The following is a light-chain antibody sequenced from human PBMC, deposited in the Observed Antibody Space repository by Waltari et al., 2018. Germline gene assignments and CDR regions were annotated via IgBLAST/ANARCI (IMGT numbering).Light chain of an antibody. CDR1: QSLLHSNGYKY. CDR3: MQSTHWPPVT. Sequence: DIVMTQSPLSLPVTPGEPASISCRSSQSLLHSNGYKYLDWYLQKPGQSPQLLIYLGSGRASGVPDRFSGSGSGTDFTLKISRVEAEDVGVYYCMQSTHWPPVTFGQGTKVEIK. J-gene: IGKJ1*01. CDR2: LGS. V-gene: IGKV2-28*01.